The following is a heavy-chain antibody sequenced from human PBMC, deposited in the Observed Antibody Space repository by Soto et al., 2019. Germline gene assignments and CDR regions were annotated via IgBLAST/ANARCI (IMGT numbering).Heavy chain of an antibody. Sequence: QVQLQESGPGLVKPSQTLSLTCTVSGGSISSGGYYWSWIRQHPGKGLEWIGYIYYSGSTYYNPSLKRRVTISVDTSKNQFSLKLSSVTAADTAVYYCARDPYCGADCYWKHDAFDIWGQGTMVTVSS. CDR2: IYYSGST. CDR3: ARDPYCGADCYWKHDAFDI. J-gene: IGHJ3*02. D-gene: IGHD2-21*02. CDR1: GGSISSGGYY. V-gene: IGHV4-31*03.